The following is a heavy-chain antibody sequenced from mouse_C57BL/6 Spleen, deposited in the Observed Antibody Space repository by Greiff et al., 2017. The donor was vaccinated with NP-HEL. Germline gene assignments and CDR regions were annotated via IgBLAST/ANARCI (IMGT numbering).Heavy chain of an antibody. D-gene: IGHD1-1*01. CDR1: GYTFTSYW. J-gene: IGHJ4*01. CDR3: ASTTVVADYAMDY. CDR2: IYPGSGST. Sequence: VQLQQPGAELVKPGASVKMSCKASGYTFTSYWITWVKQRPGPGLEWIGDIYPGSGSTNYNEKFKSNATLTVDKSSSTAYMQLSSLPSEDAAVYYCASTTVVADYAMDYWGKGTSVTVSS. V-gene: IGHV1-55*01.